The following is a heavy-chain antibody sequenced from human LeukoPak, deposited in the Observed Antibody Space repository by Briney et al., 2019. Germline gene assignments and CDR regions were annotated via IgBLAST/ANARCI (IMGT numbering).Heavy chain of an antibody. V-gene: IGHV3-7*01. Sequence: PGGSLRLSCAASGFSLNIYWMTWVRQAPGKGREGVANIKKDGSAKHYLHSVRGRFTVSRDNAKSSLYLQMNRLRADDTAVYYCVSLKVSTVRDSFDLWGRGTMVTVSS. CDR1: GFSLNIYW. D-gene: IGHD3-10*01. CDR3: VSLKVSTVRDSFDL. J-gene: IGHJ3*01. CDR2: IKKDGSAK.